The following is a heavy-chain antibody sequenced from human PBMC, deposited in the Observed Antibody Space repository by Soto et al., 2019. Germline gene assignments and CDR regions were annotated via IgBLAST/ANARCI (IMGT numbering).Heavy chain of an antibody. V-gene: IGHV5-10-1*01. Sequence: PGESLKISCKGSGYSFTTYWISWVRQMPGKGLEWMGRIDPSDSYTNYSPSFQGNVTISADKYISAAYLQWSSLKASDTAMYYCARLGIAAAGNPGPWGQGTLVTVSS. D-gene: IGHD6-13*01. J-gene: IGHJ5*02. CDR2: IDPSDSYT. CDR1: GYSFTTYW. CDR3: ARLGIAAAGNPGP.